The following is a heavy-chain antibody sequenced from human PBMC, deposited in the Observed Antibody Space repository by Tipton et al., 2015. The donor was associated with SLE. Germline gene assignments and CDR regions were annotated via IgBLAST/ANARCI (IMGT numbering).Heavy chain of an antibody. CDR2: IKADGIEK. D-gene: IGHD3-10*02. CDR1: AFRFSSYW. V-gene: IGHV3-7*01. Sequence: SLRLSCAASAFRFSSYWMHWVRQGPGKGLGWVTSIKADGIEKYYVDSVKGRFTISRDNAKNSLYLQMNSRRAEDTAVYCCASGAWSGGGYWGQGTLVTVSS. J-gene: IGHJ4*02. CDR3: ASGAWSGGGY.